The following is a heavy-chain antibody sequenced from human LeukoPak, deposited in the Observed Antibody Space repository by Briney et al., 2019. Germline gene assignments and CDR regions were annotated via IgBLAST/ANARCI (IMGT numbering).Heavy chain of an antibody. Sequence: GGSLRLSCTGSGFTFNNTWMTWVRQAPGKGMEWVANINQDGSAQYYAASVKGRFTISRDNAKNSLYLQMNSLRAEDTAVYYCSRSLDYLGQGALVTVSS. V-gene: IGHV3-7*01. J-gene: IGHJ4*02. CDR3: SRSLDY. CDR2: INQDGSAQ. CDR1: GFTFNNTW.